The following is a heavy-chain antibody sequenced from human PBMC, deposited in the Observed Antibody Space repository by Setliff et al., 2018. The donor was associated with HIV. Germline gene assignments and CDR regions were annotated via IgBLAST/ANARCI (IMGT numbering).Heavy chain of an antibody. V-gene: IGHV4-30-2*01. D-gene: IGHD3-22*01. CDR1: GGSIRSSGYS. CDR2: ISQSGST. J-gene: IGHJ4*02. Sequence: SETLSLTCAVSGGSIRSSGYSWSWIRQPPGKGLEWIGYISQSGSTYYNPSLQGRVTMFFDTSEDHFSLRLSSVTAADTAVYYCASRWGSYYDTNGHPFDYWGQGTLVTVSS. CDR3: ASRWGSYYDTNGHPFDY.